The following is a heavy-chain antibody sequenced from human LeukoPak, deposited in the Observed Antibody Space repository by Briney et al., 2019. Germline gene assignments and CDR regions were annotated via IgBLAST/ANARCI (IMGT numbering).Heavy chain of an antibody. CDR1: GYTFTSYG. CDR2: ISAYNGNT. D-gene: IGHD6-13*01. J-gene: IGHJ5*02. CDR3: ARVFCSSSHEMVCGFDP. Sequence: ASVKASCKASGYTFTSYGSSWVRQAPGQRLEWIGCISAYNGNTNYAQKLQGRVTMTTDTSTSTAYMELRSLRSDDTAVYYCARVFCSSSHEMVCGFDPWGQGTLVTVSS. V-gene: IGHV1-18*01.